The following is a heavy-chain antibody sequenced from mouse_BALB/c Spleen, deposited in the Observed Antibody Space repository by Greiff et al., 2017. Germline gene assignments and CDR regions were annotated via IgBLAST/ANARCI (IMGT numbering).Heavy chain of an antibody. CDR2: IDPANGNT. CDR3: ASSYYYGSNPFAY. Sequence: EVQLQQSGAELVKPGASVKLSCTASGFNIKDTYMHWVKQRPEQGLEWIGRIDPANGNTKYDPKFQGKATITADTSSNTAYLQLSSLTSEDTAVYYCASSYYYGSNPFAYWGQGTLVTVSA. CDR1: GFNIKDTY. V-gene: IGHV14-3*02. D-gene: IGHD1-1*01. J-gene: IGHJ3*01.